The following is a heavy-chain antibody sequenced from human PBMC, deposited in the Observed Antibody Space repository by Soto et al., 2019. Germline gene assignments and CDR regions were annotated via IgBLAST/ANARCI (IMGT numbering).Heavy chain of an antibody. J-gene: IGHJ6*02. V-gene: IGHV3-30*18. CDR2: ISHDGSEK. CDR3: AKGSQEKVSLYFARDV. Sequence: QVQLVESGGGVVQPGRSLRLSCAASGFSFSTFGMHWVRQAPCKGLEWVAVISHDGSEKYYADSVKGRFTISRDNSENTRYLQMNSLIGEDTAVFFCAKGSQEKVSLYFARDVWGQGTIVTVSS. D-gene: IGHD1-26*01. CDR1: GFSFSTFG.